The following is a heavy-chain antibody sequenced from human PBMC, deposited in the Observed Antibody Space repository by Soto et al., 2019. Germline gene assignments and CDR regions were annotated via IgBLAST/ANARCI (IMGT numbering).Heavy chain of an antibody. CDR2: IIPIFGTA. CDR1: GGTFSSYA. J-gene: IGHJ4*02. D-gene: IGHD6-19*01. V-gene: IGHV1-69*13. Sequence: GASVKVSCKASGGTFSSYAISWVRQAPGQGLEWMGGIIPIFGTADYAQKFQGRVTITADESTSTAYMELSSLRSEDTAVYYCARDLVAVAGTSYRSGFDYWGQGTLVTVSS. CDR3: ARDLVAVAGTSYRSGFDY.